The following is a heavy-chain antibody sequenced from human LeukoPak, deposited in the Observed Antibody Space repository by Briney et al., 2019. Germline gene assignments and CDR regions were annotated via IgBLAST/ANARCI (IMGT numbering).Heavy chain of an antibody. CDR3: ARERDRGVTGPYFDY. J-gene: IGHJ4*02. CDR1: GFSVSSNY. D-gene: IGHD2-21*02. V-gene: IGHV3-66*01. Sequence: PGGSLRLSCAASGFSVSSNYMSWVRQAPGKGLEWVSVIYSGGSTYYADSVKGRFTISRDNSKNTLYLQMNSLRAEDTAVYYCARERDRGVTGPYFDYWGQGTLVTVSS. CDR2: IYSGGST.